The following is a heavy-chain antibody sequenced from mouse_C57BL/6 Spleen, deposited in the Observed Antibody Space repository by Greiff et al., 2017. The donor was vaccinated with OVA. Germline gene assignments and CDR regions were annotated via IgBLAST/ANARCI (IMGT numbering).Heavy chain of an antibody. CDR2: IYPGDGET. V-gene: IGHV1-82*01. D-gene: IGHD2-5*01. CDR3: ARESAYSNFYLAWFAY. J-gene: IGHJ3*01. Sequence: QVQLQQSGPELVKPGASVKISCKASGYAFSSSWMNWVKQRPGKGLEWIGRIYPGDGETNYNGKFKGKATLTADKSSSTAYMQLSSLTSEDSAVYFCARESAYSNFYLAWFAYWGQGTLVTVSA. CDR1: GYAFSSSW.